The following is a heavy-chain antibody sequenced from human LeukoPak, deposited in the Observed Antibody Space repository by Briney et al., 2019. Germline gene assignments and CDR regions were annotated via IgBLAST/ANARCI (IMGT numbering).Heavy chain of an antibody. CDR1: GFTFSSYG. Sequence: GGSLRLSCAASGFTFSSYGMSWVRQAPGKGLEWVSTISGSAYNSYYADSVKGRFTISRDNSANTLYLQMNSLRAEDTALYYCAKHSGSYFIYYVDSLGQGTLVTVSS. J-gene: IGHJ4*02. D-gene: IGHD1-26*01. V-gene: IGHV3-23*01. CDR2: ISGSAYNS. CDR3: AKHSGSYFIYYVDS.